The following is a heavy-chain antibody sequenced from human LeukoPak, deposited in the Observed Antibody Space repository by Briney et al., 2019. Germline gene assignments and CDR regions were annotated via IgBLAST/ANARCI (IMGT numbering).Heavy chain of an antibody. V-gene: IGHV3-23*01. Sequence: GGSLRLSCAASGFTFRSYAMSWVRQAPGKGLEWVSSISGSAGNTYYADSVKGRFTIPRDNSRNTLYLQMDSLRADDTAIYYCTKEMGSPARSDDYWGQGTLVIVSS. CDR2: ISGSAGNT. J-gene: IGHJ4*02. CDR1: GFTFRSYA. D-gene: IGHD2-8*01. CDR3: TKEMGSPARSDDY.